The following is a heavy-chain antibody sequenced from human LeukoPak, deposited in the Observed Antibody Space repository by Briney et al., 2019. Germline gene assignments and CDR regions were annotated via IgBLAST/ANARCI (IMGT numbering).Heavy chain of an antibody. J-gene: IGHJ4*02. D-gene: IGHD3-3*01. CDR3: ARSLYYDFWSGYEDDY. CDR1: GGTFSSYA. CDR2: IIPIFGTA. Sequence: ASVKVSCKASGGTFSSYAISWVRQAPGQGLEWMGGIIPIFGTANYAQKFQGRVTITTDESTSTAYMELSSLRSEDTAVYYCARSLYYDFWSGYEDDYWGQGTLVTVSS. V-gene: IGHV1-69*05.